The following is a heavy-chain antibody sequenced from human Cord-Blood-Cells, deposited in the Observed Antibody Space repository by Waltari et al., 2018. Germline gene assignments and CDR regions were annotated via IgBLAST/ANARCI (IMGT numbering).Heavy chain of an antibody. V-gene: IGHV3-48*03. D-gene: IGHD3-10*01. CDR1: GFTFSSCE. J-gene: IGHJ4*02. CDR3: ARSSVQGVIMGHFDY. Sequence: EVQLVESGGGLVQPGGSLRLSCTASGFTFSSCEMNWVRQAPGKGLEWVSYISSSGSTIYYADSVKGRFTISRDNAKNSLYLQMNSLRAEDTAVYYCARSSVQGVIMGHFDYWGQGTLVTVSS. CDR2: ISSSGSTI.